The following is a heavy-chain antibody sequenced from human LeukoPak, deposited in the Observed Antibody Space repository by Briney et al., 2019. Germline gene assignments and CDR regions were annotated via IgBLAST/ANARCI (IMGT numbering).Heavy chain of an antibody. V-gene: IGHV3-9*01. CDR2: INWNSGTM. CDR1: GFSFADAT. CDR3: AKDPYMDV. J-gene: IGHJ6*03. Sequence: PGGSLRLSCAAPGFSFADATMHWVRQVPGKGLEWVSGINWNSGTMGYADSVKGRFTVSRDNDKNSLYLQMNSLKTEDTALYYCAKDPYMDVWGKGTTVTVSS.